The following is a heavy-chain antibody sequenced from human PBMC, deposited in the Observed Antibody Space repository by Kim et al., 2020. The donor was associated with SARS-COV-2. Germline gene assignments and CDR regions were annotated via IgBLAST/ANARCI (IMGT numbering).Heavy chain of an antibody. V-gene: IGHV3-74*01. CDR1: GFTFSSYW. Sequence: GGSLRLSCAASGFTFSSYWMHWVRQAPGKGLVWVSRINSDGSSTSYADSVKGRFTISRDNAKNTLYLQMNSLRAEDTAVYYCARDPGGYSPEGSYDYWGQGTLVTVSS. J-gene: IGHJ4*02. CDR2: INSDGSST. D-gene: IGHD5-18*01. CDR3: ARDPGGYSPEGSYDY.